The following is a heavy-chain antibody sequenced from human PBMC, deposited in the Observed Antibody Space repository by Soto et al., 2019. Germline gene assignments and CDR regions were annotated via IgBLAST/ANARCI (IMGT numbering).Heavy chain of an antibody. J-gene: IGHJ4*02. V-gene: IGHV1-8*01. CDR2: MNPNTGNT. D-gene: IGHD5-18*01. Sequence: GASVKVSCKASGYTFTSYDINWVRQATGQGLEWMGWMNPNTGNTAYAQKFQGRVTMTRNTSISTAYMELSSLRSEDTAVYYCARESSYGLVYRGQGTLVTDSS. CDR3: ARESSYGLVY. CDR1: GYTFTSYD.